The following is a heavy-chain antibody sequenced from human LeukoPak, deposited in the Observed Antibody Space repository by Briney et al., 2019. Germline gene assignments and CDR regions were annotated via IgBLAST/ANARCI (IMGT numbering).Heavy chain of an antibody. CDR1: GDSTTNYY. V-gene: IGHV4-59*01. CDR3: ASGKNYYDDSASVNRASRTAFDI. J-gene: IGHJ3*02. Sequence: ETLSLTCSISGDSTTNYYYTWIRQSPGKGLEWLAYVYKSGRIDYNASLRSRLTVSIDRSKTQVSLRLRSVTAADTAVYYCASGKNYYDDSASVNRASRTAFDIWAQGTTVIVSS. CDR2: VYKSGRI. D-gene: IGHD3-16*01.